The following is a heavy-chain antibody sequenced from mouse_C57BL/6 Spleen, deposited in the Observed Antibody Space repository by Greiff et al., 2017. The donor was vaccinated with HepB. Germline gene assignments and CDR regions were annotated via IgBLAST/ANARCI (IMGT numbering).Heavy chain of an antibody. CDR3: ARRGSETPYAMDY. D-gene: IGHD1-3*01. Sequence: EVQLLQSGPELVKPGASVKMSCKASGYSFTGYYMNWVKQSPEQSLEWSGEINPCTGGTTYNQKFKAKATLTVDKSSSTAYLQLNSLTSEDAAVYYCARRGSETPYAMDYWGQGTSVTVSS. CDR1: GYSFTGYY. CDR2: INPCTGGT. J-gene: IGHJ4*01. V-gene: IGHV1-42*01.